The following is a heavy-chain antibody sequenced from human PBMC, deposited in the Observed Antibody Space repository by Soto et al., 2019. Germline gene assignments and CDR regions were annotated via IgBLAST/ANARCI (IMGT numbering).Heavy chain of an antibody. V-gene: IGHV3-30*18. J-gene: IGHJ5*02. CDR1: GFTFSSYG. Sequence: QVQLVESGGGVVQPGRSLRLSCAASGFTFSSYGMHWVRQAPGKGLEWVAVISYDGSNKYYADSVKGRFTISRDNSKNTLYLQMNSLRAEDTAVYYCSKEGPVGFITSGWFDPWGQGTLVTVSS. D-gene: IGHD3-22*01. CDR3: SKEGPVGFITSGWFDP. CDR2: ISYDGSNK.